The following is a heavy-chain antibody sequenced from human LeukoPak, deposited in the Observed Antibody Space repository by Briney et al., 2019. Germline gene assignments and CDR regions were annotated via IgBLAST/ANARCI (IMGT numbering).Heavy chain of an antibody. D-gene: IGHD1-26*01. CDR2: IYTSGST. CDR1: GGSISSYY. J-gene: IGHJ3*02. CDR3: ASHQPLSSKVGATTGAFDI. V-gene: IGHV4-4*07. Sequence: SETLSLTCTVSGGSISSYYWSWIRQPAGKGLEWIGLIYTSGSTTYNPFLKSRVTISVDTSKNQFSLKLTSMTAADTAVYYCASHQPLSSKVGATTGAFDIWGQGTMVTVSS.